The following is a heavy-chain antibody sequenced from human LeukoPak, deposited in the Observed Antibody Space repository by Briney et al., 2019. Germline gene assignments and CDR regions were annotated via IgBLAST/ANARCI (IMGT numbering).Heavy chain of an antibody. CDR1: GGTFSSYA. CDR2: IIPIFGTA. D-gene: IGHD2-2*01. Sequence: ASVKVSCKASGGTFSSYAISWVRQAPGQGLEWMGGIIPIFGTANYAQKFQGRVTITADESTSTVYMELSSLGSEDTAMYYCATHQALLSPNWSDALHIWGQGTMVIVSS. V-gene: IGHV1-69*13. J-gene: IGHJ3*02. CDR3: ATHQALLSPNWSDALHI.